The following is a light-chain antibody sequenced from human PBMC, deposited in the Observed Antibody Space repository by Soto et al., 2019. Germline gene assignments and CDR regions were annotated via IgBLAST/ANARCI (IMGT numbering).Light chain of an antibody. CDR1: SSDVGSYNL. CDR3: CSYAGSSTLYV. Sequence: QSVLTQPASVSGSPGQSITISCTGTSSDVGSYNLVSWYQQHPGKAPKLMIYEVSKRPSGVSNRFSGSKSGNTASLTISGLQAEVEADYYCCSYAGSSTLYVFGTGTKVNVL. V-gene: IGLV2-23*02. J-gene: IGLJ1*01. CDR2: EVS.